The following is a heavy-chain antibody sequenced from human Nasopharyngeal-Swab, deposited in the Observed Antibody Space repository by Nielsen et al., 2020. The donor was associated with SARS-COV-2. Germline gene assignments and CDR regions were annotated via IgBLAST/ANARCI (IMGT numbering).Heavy chain of an antibody. CDR2: ISWNSGRI. CDR3: AKMATSSGYSSDDAFDI. Sequence: SLKISCVASRFTFDDYAMHWVRQAPGKGPEWVSGISWNSGRIGCADSVKGRFTISRDNAKNSLYLQMNSLRAEDTALYHCAKMATSSGYSSDDAFDIWGQGTMVIVSS. V-gene: IGHV3-9*01. J-gene: IGHJ3*02. D-gene: IGHD3-3*01. CDR1: RFTFDDYA.